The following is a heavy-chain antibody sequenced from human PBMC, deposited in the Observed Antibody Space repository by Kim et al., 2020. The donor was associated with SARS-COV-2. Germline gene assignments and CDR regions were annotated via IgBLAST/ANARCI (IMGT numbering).Heavy chain of an antibody. V-gene: IGHV1-2*02. Sequence: GTNYAQKLQGRVTMTRDTSITTAYMELSSLRSDDTAMYYCARGQLAPFDYWGQGTLVTVS. D-gene: IGHD6-6*01. J-gene: IGHJ4*02. CDR3: ARGQLAPFDY. CDR2: GT.